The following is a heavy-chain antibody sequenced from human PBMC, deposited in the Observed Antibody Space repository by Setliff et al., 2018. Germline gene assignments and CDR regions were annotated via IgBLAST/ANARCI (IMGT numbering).Heavy chain of an antibody. V-gene: IGHV1-3*01. CDR3: ARYNWNTNWFDP. CDR2: NNAANENT. D-gene: IGHD1-20*01. J-gene: IGHJ5*02. Sequence: ASVKVSCKASGYTFTSYAMHWVRQAPGQRLEWMGWNNAANENTQYSKKFQGRLTITRDTSANTAYMELSILRSEDTALYYCARYNWNTNWFDPWGQGTLVTVSS. CDR1: GYTFTSYA.